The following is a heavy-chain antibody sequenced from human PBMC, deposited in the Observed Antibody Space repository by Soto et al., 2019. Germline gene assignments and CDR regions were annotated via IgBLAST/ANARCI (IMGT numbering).Heavy chain of an antibody. CDR1: GFTFSDYG. V-gene: IGHV3-33*01. CDR2: IWYDGSNE. J-gene: IGHJ6*02. Sequence: QVLLVESGGGVVQPGRSLRLSCAASGFTFSDYGMHWVRQAPGKGLEWVAMIWYDGSNENYADSVKGRFTISRDNAKSTLYLQMNSLRAEDTAVYYCARERRFLEWSVSYGMDVWGQGTTVTVSS. D-gene: IGHD3-3*01. CDR3: ARERRFLEWSVSYGMDV.